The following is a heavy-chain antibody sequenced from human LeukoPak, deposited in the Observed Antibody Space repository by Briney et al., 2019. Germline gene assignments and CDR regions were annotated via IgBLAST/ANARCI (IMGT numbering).Heavy chain of an antibody. D-gene: IGHD3-10*01. V-gene: IGHV4-34*01. Sequence: PSETLSLTCAVYGGSFSGYCWSWIRQPPGKGLEWIGEINHSGSTNYNPSLKSRVTISVDTSKNQFSLKLSSVTAADTAVYYCARRFGYNWFDPWGQGTLVTVSS. CDR3: ARRFGYNWFDP. CDR2: INHSGST. J-gene: IGHJ5*02. CDR1: GGSFSGYC.